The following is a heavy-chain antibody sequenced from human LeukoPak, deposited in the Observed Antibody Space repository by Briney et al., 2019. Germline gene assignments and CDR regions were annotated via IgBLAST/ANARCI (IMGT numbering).Heavy chain of an antibody. CDR2: INANSGTT. Sequence: GGSLRLSCAASAFTFSSYAMSWVRQAPGKGLEWVSTINANSGTTSYAASVRGRFSISRDNSKNTLYLQLNTLRADDTATYYCAKPISGGLAVTTDWFHPWGQGTLVVVSS. D-gene: IGHD6-19*01. J-gene: IGHJ5*01. V-gene: IGHV3-23*01. CDR3: AKPISGGLAVTTDWFHP. CDR1: AFTFSSYA.